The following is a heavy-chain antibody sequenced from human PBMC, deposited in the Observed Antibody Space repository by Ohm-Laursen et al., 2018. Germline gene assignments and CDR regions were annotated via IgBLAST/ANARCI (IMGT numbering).Heavy chain of an antibody. CDR3: TRGRLYPSPLDP. CDR2: ITHSGGT. CDR1: SGSFGPYY. V-gene: IGHV4-34*01. Sequence: SQTLSLTCTLYSGSFGPYYWSWIRQPPGKGLEWIGEITHSGGTDYNPSLKSRLIMTVDPSKNQFSLNLTSVTAADTAVYYCTRGRLYPSPLDPWGQGSLVTVSS. D-gene: IGHD5/OR15-5a*01. J-gene: IGHJ5*02.